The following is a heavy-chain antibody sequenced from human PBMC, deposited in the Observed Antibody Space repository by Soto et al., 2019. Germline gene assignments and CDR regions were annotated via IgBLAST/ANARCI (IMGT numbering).Heavy chain of an antibody. V-gene: IGHV4-59*01. J-gene: IGHJ4*02. D-gene: IGHD7-27*01. CDR3: AREWQLGISVGFDY. Sequence: SETLSLTCTVSGGSISSYYWSWIRQPPGKGLEWIGYIYYSGSTNYNPSLKSRVTISVDTSKNQFSLKLSSVTAADTAVYYCAREWQLGISVGFDYWGQGTLVTVSS. CDR2: IYYSGST. CDR1: GGSISSYY.